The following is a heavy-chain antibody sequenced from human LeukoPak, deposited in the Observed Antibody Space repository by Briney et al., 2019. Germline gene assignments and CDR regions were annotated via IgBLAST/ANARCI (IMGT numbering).Heavy chain of an antibody. D-gene: IGHD6-13*01. V-gene: IGHV3-23*01. CDR2: ISGSGGST. Sequence: GGFLRLSCAASGFTFSTYAMSWVRQAPGKRLEWVSAISGSGGSTVYADSVKGRFTISRDNSKNTLSLQMNSLRAEDTAVYLCAKGGIYSSDWYAPYFDYWGQGTLVTVSS. CDR3: AKGGIYSSDWYAPYFDY. J-gene: IGHJ4*02. CDR1: GFTFSTYA.